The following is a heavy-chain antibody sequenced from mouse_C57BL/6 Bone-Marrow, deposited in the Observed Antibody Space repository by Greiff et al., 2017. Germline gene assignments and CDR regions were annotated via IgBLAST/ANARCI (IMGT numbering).Heavy chain of an antibody. D-gene: IGHD1-1*01. Sequence: EVQGVESGGDLVKPGGSLKLSCAASGFTFSSYGMSWVRQTPDKRLEWVATISSGGSYTYYPDSVKGRFTISRANAKNTLSLHMSSLKSEDSAMYYFARRFITTVVAYRDWYFDFWGTGTTVTVSS. CDR1: GFTFSSYG. CDR3: ARRFITTVVAYRDWYFDF. J-gene: IGHJ1*03. CDR2: ISSGGSYT. V-gene: IGHV5-6*01.